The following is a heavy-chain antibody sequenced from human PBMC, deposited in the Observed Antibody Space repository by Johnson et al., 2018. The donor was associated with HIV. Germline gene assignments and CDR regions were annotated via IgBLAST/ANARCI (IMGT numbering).Heavy chain of an antibody. D-gene: IGHD1-26*01. CDR1: GFTFRNYA. Sequence: VQLVESGGGVVQPGTSLRLSCAASGFTFRNYAMHWVRQAPGKGLEYVSAISSNGGSTYYANSVKGRFTISRDNSKNTLYLQMGSLRAEDMAVYYCARERSGSYYVDAFDIWGQGTMVTVSS. J-gene: IGHJ3*02. V-gene: IGHV3-64*01. CDR2: ISSNGGST. CDR3: ARERSGSYYVDAFDI.